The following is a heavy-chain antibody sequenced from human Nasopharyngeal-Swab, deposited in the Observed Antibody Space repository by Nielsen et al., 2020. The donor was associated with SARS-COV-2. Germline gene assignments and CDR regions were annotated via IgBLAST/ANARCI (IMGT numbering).Heavy chain of an antibody. CDR1: GFTFSRYT. D-gene: IGHD3-22*01. V-gene: IGHV3-30-3*01. CDR2: ISYDGSNK. CDR3: ASTPLDSSGYYYAFHY. J-gene: IGHJ4*02. Sequence: GESLKNSCAASGFTFSRYTMHWVRQAPGKGLEWVAVISYDGSNKYYADSAKGRFTISRDISKNTLYLQMNSLRAEDTAVFYCASTPLDSSGYYYAFHYWGRGTLVTVSS.